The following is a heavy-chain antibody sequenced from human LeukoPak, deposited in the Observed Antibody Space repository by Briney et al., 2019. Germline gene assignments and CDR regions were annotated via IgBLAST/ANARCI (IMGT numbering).Heavy chain of an antibody. Sequence: SETLSLTCTVSGGSVSSGSYYWSWIRQPPGKGLEWIGYIYYSGSTNYNPSLKSRVTISVDTSKNQFSLKLSSVTAADTAVYYCARVYGDYGPNWFDPWGQGTLVTVSS. V-gene: IGHV4-61*01. CDR1: GGSVSSGSYY. D-gene: IGHD4-17*01. CDR3: ARVYGDYGPNWFDP. CDR2: IYYSGST. J-gene: IGHJ5*02.